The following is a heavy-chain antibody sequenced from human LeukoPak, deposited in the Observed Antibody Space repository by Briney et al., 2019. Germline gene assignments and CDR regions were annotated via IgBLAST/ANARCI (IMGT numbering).Heavy chain of an antibody. CDR2: RYYSGST. J-gene: IGHJ3*02. V-gene: IGHV4-39*07. CDR3: ARDYAFDI. Sequence: SETLSLTCTVSRGSISSSGYYWGWIRQPPGKGLEWIGSRYYSGSTYYNPSLKSRVTISLDTSKNQSSLRLSSVTAADTAVYYCARDYAFDIWGQGTMVTVSS. CDR1: RGSISSSGYY.